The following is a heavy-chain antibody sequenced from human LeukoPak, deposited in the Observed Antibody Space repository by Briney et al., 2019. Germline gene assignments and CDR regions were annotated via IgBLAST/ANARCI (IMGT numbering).Heavy chain of an antibody. CDR3: ARYCSSTSCHGYWFDP. CDR2: IYHSGST. J-gene: IGHJ5*02. CDR1: GGSISSGGHS. D-gene: IGHD2-2*01. V-gene: IGHV4-30-2*01. Sequence: PSETLSLTCAVSGGSISSGGHSWSWIRQPPGKGLEWIGYIYHSGSTYYNPSLKSRVTISVDRSKNQFSLKLSSVTAADTAVYYCARYCSSTSCHGYWFDPWGQGTLVTVSS.